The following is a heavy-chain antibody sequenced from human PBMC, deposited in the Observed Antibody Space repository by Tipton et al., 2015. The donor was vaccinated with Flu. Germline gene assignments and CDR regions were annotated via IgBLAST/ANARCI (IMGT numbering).Heavy chain of an antibody. D-gene: IGHD3-10*01. V-gene: IGHV4-4*07. Sequence: LRLSCTISAGSISSYYWSWIRQPAGKGLEWIGRIYTTGSTNYNPSLKSRVTISADTSKNKFSLELRSVTAADTAVYYCAGIYYYGSGDYYLDSWGQGTPVTVSS. CDR2: IYTTGST. CDR3: AGIYYYGSGDYYLDS. CDR1: AGSISSYY. J-gene: IGHJ4*02.